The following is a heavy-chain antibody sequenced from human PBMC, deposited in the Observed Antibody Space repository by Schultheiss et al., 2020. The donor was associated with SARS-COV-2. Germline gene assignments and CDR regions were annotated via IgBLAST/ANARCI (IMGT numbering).Heavy chain of an antibody. Sequence: GGSLRLSCAASGFTFSSYGMHWVRQAPGKGLEWVAVISYDGSNKYYADSVKGRFTISRDNAKNSLYLQMNSLRAEDTAVYYCARVDPYSSGWYGDRWGQGTLVTVSS. CDR3: ARVDPYSSGWYGDR. V-gene: IGHV3-30*03. D-gene: IGHD6-19*01. J-gene: IGHJ4*02. CDR2: ISYDGSNK. CDR1: GFTFSSYG.